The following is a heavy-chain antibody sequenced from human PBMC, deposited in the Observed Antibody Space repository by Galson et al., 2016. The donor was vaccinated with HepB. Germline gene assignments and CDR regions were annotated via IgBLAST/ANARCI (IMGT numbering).Heavy chain of an antibody. CDR3: VSGRDLGTFDF. D-gene: IGHD1-1*01. CDR2: ILYSGST. Sequence: SETLSLTCIVSGGSINSYYWSWIRQPPGKGLEWIGYILYSGSTTYNPSLRSRVTISVDMSKNQFSMRLTSVTAADTAIYYCVSGRDLGTFDFWGQGALVAVSS. J-gene: IGHJ4*02. V-gene: IGHV4-59*01. CDR1: GGSINSYY.